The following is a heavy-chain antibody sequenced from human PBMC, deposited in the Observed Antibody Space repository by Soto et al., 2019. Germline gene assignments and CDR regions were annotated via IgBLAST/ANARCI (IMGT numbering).Heavy chain of an antibody. J-gene: IGHJ3*02. CDR3: ARDAGDYRLNDAFDI. V-gene: IGHV4-4*02. D-gene: IGHD4-17*01. CDR1: GGSIRATNW. CDR2: IYHSGSS. Sequence: QVHLQESGPGLVKPSGTLSLTCAVSGGSIRATNWWHWVRQPPGKGLEWIAKIYHSGSSHSNPSLQSRVTISIDKSKNQFSLNLRSVTAADTAVYYCARDAGDYRLNDAFDIWGRGTMVTVSS.